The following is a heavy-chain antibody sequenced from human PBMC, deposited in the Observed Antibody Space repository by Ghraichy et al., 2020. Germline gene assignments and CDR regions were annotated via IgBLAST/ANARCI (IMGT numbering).Heavy chain of an antibody. D-gene: IGHD3-10*01. Sequence: GGSLRLSCTASGFTFSFYWMSWVRQAPGKGLEWVANIKSDGSEIYYVDSVKGRFTISRDNAKNSLHLQMNSLRVEDTAMYYCAKWYYFVSGNYFTADYFAMDVWGPGTTVTVSS. CDR2: IKSDGSEI. V-gene: IGHV3-7*01. CDR3: AKWYYFVSGNYFTADYFAMDV. CDR1: GFTFSFYW. J-gene: IGHJ6*02.